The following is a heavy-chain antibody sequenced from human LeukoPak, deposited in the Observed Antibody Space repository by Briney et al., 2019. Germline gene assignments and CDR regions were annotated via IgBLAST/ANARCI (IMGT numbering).Heavy chain of an antibody. D-gene: IGHD3-9*01. J-gene: IGHJ4*02. CDR1: GFTFSGYS. CDR3: ARVGSLNILTGYRYFDY. CDR2: ISSSSSYT. Sequence: GGSLRLSCAASGFTFSGYSMNWVRQAPGKGLEWVSYISSSSSYTNYADSVKGRFTISRDNAKNSLYLQMNSLRAEDTAVYYCARVGSLNILTGYRYFDYWGQGTLVTVSS. V-gene: IGHV3-21*05.